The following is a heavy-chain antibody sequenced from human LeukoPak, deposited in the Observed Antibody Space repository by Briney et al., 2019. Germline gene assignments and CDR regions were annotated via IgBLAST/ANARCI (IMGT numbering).Heavy chain of an antibody. Sequence: ASVKVSCKASGYTFITYGITWVRQARGQGIEWIGWISAFNGNTNYAQKLQDRVTMTTDTSTSTAYMELRSLRSDDTALYYCARGGYDTSAEAFDIWGQGTMVTVSS. CDR1: GYTFITYG. CDR2: ISAFNGNT. V-gene: IGHV1-18*01. D-gene: IGHD3-22*01. CDR3: ARGGYDTSAEAFDI. J-gene: IGHJ3*02.